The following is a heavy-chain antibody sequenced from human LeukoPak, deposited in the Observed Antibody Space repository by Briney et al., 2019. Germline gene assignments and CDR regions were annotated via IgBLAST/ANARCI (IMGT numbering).Heavy chain of an antibody. V-gene: IGHV4-4*09. J-gene: IGHJ5*02. D-gene: IGHD2-2*01. CDR1: GGSISSYY. Sequence: PSETLSLTCTVSGGSISSYYWSWIRQPPGKGLEWIGYIYTSVSTNYNTSLKSRVTISVDTSKTQFSLKLSSVTAADTAVYYCARRADCSSTSCYLDYWFDPWGQGTLVTVSS. CDR3: ARRADCSSTSCYLDYWFDP. CDR2: IYTSVST.